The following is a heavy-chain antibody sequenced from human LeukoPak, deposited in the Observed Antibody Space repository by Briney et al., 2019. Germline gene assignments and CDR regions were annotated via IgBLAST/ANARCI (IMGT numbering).Heavy chain of an antibody. V-gene: IGHV3-74*01. CDR1: GFTFSSYW. CDR3: AKDLDYTTYGYYFDY. CDR2: INSDGSST. D-gene: IGHD4-11*01. J-gene: IGHJ4*02. Sequence: PGGSLRLSCAASGFTFSSYWMHWVRQAPGKGLVWVSRINSDGSSTSYADSVKGRFTISRDNAKNSLCLQMNSLRAEDTAVYYCAKDLDYTTYGYYFDYWGQGTLVTVSS.